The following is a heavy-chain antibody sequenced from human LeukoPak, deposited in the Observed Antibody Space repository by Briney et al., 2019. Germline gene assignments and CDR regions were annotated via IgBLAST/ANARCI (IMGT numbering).Heavy chain of an antibody. J-gene: IGHJ4*02. D-gene: IGHD4-17*01. Sequence: GGSLRLSCEASGFTFNDAWMNWVRQAAGKGLEWVSVIYSGGSTNYADSVKGRFTISRDNSKNTLYLQMNSLRAEDTAVYYCARYRNRGDYDYWGQGTLVTVSS. CDR3: ARYRNRGDYDY. V-gene: IGHV3-66*02. CDR2: IYSGGST. CDR1: GFTFNDAW.